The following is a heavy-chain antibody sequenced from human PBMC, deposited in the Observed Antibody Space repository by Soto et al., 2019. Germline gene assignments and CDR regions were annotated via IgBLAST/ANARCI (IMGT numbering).Heavy chain of an antibody. CDR3: AREQTAMVPNWFDP. V-gene: IGHV4-59*01. CDR2: IYYSGST. J-gene: IGHJ5*02. CDR1: GGSISSYY. Sequence: SETLSLTCTVSGGSISSYYWSWIRQPPGKGLEWIGYIYYSGSTNYNPSLKSRVTISVDTSKNQFSLKLSSVTAADTAVYYCAREQTAMVPNWFDPWGQGTLVTVSS. D-gene: IGHD5-18*01.